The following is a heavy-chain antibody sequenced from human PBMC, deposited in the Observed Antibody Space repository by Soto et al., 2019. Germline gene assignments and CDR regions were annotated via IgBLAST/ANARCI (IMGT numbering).Heavy chain of an antibody. Sequence: GASLKVSCKASGYTFTSYGISWVRQAPGQGLEWMGWISAYNGNTNYAQKLQGRGTMTTDTSTSTAYMELRSLRSDDTAVYYCARRRSYYESSGPLFYWGQGTLVTVSS. J-gene: IGHJ4*02. CDR3: ARRRSYYESSGPLFY. CDR1: GYTFTSYG. D-gene: IGHD3-22*01. CDR2: ISAYNGNT. V-gene: IGHV1-18*01.